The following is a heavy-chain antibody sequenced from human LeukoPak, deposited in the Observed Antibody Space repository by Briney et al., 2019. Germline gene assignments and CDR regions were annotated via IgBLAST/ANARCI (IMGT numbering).Heavy chain of an antibody. CDR2: ISAYNGNT. V-gene: IGHV1-18*01. CDR3: ARDLLFRDYVWGSYRSDDAFDI. J-gene: IGHJ3*02. Sequence: ASVKVSCKASGYTFTSYGISWVRQAPGQGLEWMGWISAYNGNTNYAQKLQGRVTMTTDTSTSTAYMELRSLRSDDTAVYYCARDLLFRDYVWGSYRSDDAFDIWGQGTMVTVSS. D-gene: IGHD3-16*02. CDR1: GYTFTSYG.